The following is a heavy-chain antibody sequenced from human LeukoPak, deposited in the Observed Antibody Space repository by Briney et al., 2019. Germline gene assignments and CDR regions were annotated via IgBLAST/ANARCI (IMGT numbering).Heavy chain of an antibody. D-gene: IGHD4-17*01. CDR3: ARGDYGDYWNYYYMDV. J-gene: IGHJ6*03. CDR1: GFTFTTYW. Sequence: GESLRLSCAASGFTFTTYWLGWVRQPPGKGLEWVANINQDGTEKYYVDSVKGRFTISRDTAKNSLYLQMNSLRAEDTAVYSCARGDYGDYWNYYYMDVWGKGTTVTVSS. CDR2: INQDGTEK. V-gene: IGHV3-7*04.